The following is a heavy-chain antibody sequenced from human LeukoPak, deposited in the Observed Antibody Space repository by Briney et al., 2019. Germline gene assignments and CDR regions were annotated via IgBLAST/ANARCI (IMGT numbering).Heavy chain of an antibody. D-gene: IGHD5-12*01. CDR1: GFTFSSYA. V-gene: IGHV3-23*01. Sequence: HAGGSPRLSCAASGFTFSSYAMTWVRQAPGKGLEWVSAISGSGGSTYYADSVKGRFTISRDNSKNTLYLQMNSLRAEDTAVYHCAKDSESSGRGYSGYEGFDPWGQGTLVTVSS. CDR2: ISGSGGST. J-gene: IGHJ5*02. CDR3: AKDSESSGRGYSGYEGFDP.